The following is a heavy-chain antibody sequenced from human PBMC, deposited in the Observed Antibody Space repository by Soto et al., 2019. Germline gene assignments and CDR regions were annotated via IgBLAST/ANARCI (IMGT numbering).Heavy chain of an antibody. V-gene: IGHV1-46*01. CDR3: ARIKISSKPIYYYYYGMDV. Sequence: SVKVSCKASVYTFTSYYMHWVRQAPGQGLEWMGIINPSGGSTSYAQKSQGRVTMTRDTSTSTVYMELSSLRSEDTAVYYCARIKISSKPIYYYYYGMDVWGQGTTVTVSS. CDR2: INPSGGST. CDR1: VYTFTSYY. D-gene: IGHD6-6*01. J-gene: IGHJ6*02.